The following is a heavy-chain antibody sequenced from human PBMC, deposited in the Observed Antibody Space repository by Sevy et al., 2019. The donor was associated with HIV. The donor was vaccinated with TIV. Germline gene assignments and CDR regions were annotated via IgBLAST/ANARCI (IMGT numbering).Heavy chain of an antibody. V-gene: IGHV1-46*01. D-gene: IGHD3-9*01. CDR2: INPSGGST. J-gene: IGHJ4*02. CDR3: AGDSDKYDILTGYYPFDY. Sequence: ASVKVSCKASGYTFTSDYMHWVRQAPGQGLEWMGIINPSGGSTSYAQKFQGRVTMTRDTSTSTVYMELSSLRSEDTAVSYCAGDSDKYDILTGYYPFDYWGQGTLVTVSS. CDR1: GYTFTSDY.